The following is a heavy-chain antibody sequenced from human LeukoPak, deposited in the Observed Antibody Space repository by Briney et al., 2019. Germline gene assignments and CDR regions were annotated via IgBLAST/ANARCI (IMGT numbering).Heavy chain of an antibody. CDR2: IYYSGST. V-gene: IGHV4-59*01. D-gene: IGHD5-18*01. CDR3: AREVRASYGYDNWFDP. CDR1: GGSISSYY. Sequence: SETLSLTCTVSGGSISSYYWSWIRQPPGKGLEWIGYIYYSGSTNYNPSLKSRVTISVETSKNQFSLKLSSVTAADTAVYYCAREVRASYGYDNWFDPWGQGTLVTVSS. J-gene: IGHJ5*02.